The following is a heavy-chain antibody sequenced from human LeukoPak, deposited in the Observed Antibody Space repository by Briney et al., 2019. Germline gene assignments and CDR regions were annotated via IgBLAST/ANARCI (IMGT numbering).Heavy chain of an antibody. D-gene: IGHD3-10*01. V-gene: IGHV3-11*01. CDR2: ISSSGSTI. J-gene: IGHJ4*02. Sequence: GGSLRLSCAASGFIFSDYYMSWIRQAPGKGLEWVSYISSSGSTIYYADSVKGRFTISRDNAKNSLYLQMNSLRAEDTAVYYCARDCGYGSGSYWGLFDCWGQGTLVTVSS. CDR3: ARDCGYGSGSYWGLFDC. CDR1: GFIFSDYY.